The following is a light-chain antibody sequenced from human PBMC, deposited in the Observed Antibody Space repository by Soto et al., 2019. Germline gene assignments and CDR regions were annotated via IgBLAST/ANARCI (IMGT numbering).Light chain of an antibody. CDR2: DAS. Sequence: EIVLTQSPATLSLSPGERATLSCRASQSVSSYLLWYQQKPGQAPRLLIYDASNRATGIPARFSGSGSGTEFTLTISSLQSEDFAVYYCQQYNNWPLTFGGGTRLEIK. CDR1: QSVSSY. J-gene: IGKJ5*01. V-gene: IGKV3-11*01. CDR3: QQYNNWPLT.